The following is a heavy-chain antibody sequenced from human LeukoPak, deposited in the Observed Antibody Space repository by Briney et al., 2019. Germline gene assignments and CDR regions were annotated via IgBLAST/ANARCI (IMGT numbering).Heavy chain of an antibody. CDR2: ISYDGSNK. J-gene: IGHJ5*02. CDR1: GFTFSSYA. CDR3: ASGPYCSNGVCFGSTWFDP. Sequence: GGSLRLSCAASGFTFSSYAMHWVRQAPGKGLEWVAVISYDGSNKYYADSVKGRFTISRDNSQNTLYLQMNSLRAEDTAVYYCASGPYCSNGVCFGSTWFDPWGQGTLVTVSS. V-gene: IGHV3-30-3*01. D-gene: IGHD2-8*01.